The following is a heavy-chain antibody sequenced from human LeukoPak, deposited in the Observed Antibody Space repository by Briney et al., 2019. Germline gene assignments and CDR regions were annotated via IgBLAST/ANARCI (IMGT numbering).Heavy chain of an antibody. CDR1: GGSIRNYY. D-gene: IGHD3-10*01. CDR2: IYYSGST. J-gene: IGHJ4*02. CDR3: ARRAYGSGSFNRYHFDY. Sequence: PSETLSLTCTVSGGSIRNYYWSWIRQPPGKGLEWIGYIYYSGSTNYNPSLKSRVTISVDTSSNQFSLKLNSVTAADTAVYYCARRAYGSGSFNRYHFDYWGQGTLVAVSS. V-gene: IGHV4-59*08.